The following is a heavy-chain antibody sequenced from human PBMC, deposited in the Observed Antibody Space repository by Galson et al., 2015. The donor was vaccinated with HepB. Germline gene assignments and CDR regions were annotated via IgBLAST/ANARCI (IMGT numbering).Heavy chain of an antibody. CDR1: GYTFTSYG. D-gene: IGHD5-12*01. J-gene: IGHJ4*02. V-gene: IGHV1-18*01. CDR3: ARDGFSGYDLFPRYYPYYFDY. CDR2: ISAYNGNT. Sequence: SVKVSCKASGYTFTSYGISWVRQAPGQGLEWMGWISAYNGNTNYAQKLQGRVTMTTDTSTSTACMELRSLRSDDTAVYYCARDGFSGYDLFPRYYPYYFDYWGQGTLVTVSS.